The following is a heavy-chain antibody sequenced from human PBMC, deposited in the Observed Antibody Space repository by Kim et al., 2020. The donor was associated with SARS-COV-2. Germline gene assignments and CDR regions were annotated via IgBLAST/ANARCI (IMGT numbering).Heavy chain of an antibody. CDR3: ARDTTQPPHDILTGSAADY. CDR2: ISYDGSNK. V-gene: IGHV3-30*04. D-gene: IGHD3-9*01. CDR1: GFTFSSYA. J-gene: IGHJ4*02. Sequence: GGSLRLSCAASGFTFSSYAMHWVRQAPGKGLEWVAVISYDGSNKYYADSVKGRFTISRDNSKNTLYLQMNSLRAEDTAVYYCARDTTQPPHDILTGSAADYWGQGTLVTVSS.